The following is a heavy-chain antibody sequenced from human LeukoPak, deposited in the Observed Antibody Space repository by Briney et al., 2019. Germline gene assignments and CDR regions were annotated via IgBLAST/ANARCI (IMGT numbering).Heavy chain of an antibody. J-gene: IGHJ4*02. Sequence: ASVNVSCKASGYTFTSYDINWVRQATGQGLEWMGWMNPNSGNTGYAQKFQGRVTMTRNTSISTAYMELSSLRSEDPAVYYCARNLITIFGVVIQAFAYWGQGTLVTVSS. D-gene: IGHD3-3*01. CDR2: MNPNSGNT. V-gene: IGHV1-8*01. CDR1: GYTFTSYD. CDR3: ARNLITIFGVVIQAFAY.